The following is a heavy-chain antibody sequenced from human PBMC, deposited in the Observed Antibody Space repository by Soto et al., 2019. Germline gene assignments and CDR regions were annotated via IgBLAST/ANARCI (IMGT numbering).Heavy chain of an antibody. CDR1: GGSISSGGYY. J-gene: IGHJ4*02. D-gene: IGHD3-10*01. Sequence: SETLSLTCTVSGGSISSGGYYWSWIRQHPGKGLEWIGYIYYSGSTYYNPSLKSRVTISVDTSKNQFSLKLSSVTAADTAVYYCARVNYGSGSYSTYFDYWGQGTLVTVSS. CDR2: IYYSGST. V-gene: IGHV4-31*03. CDR3: ARVNYGSGSYSTYFDY.